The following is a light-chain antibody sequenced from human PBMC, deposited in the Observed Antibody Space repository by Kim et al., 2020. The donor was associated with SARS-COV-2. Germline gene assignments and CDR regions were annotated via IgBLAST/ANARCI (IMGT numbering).Light chain of an antibody. J-gene: IGKJ2*01. V-gene: IGKV1-39*01. Sequence: SASVGDRVTITCRASQYISRFFNWYQQKPGSAPKLLIYAASSLQTGVPSRFSASVSGTDFTLTINSLQPEDFATYYCQQSFTTPYTFGQGTKLEI. CDR1: QYISRF. CDR3: QQSFTTPYT. CDR2: AAS.